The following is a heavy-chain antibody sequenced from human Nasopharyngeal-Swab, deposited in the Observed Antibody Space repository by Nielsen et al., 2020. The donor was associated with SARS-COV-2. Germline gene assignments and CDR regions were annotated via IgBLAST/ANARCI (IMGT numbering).Heavy chain of an antibody. Sequence: SETLSLTCAVYGGSFSGYYWRWIRQPPGKGLEWIGEINHSGSTNYNPSLKSRVTISVDTSKNQFSLKLSSVTAADTAVYYCARGRYYDILTGYYYFDYWGQGTLVTVSS. V-gene: IGHV4-34*01. CDR2: INHSGST. CDR1: GGSFSGYY. J-gene: IGHJ4*02. D-gene: IGHD3-9*01. CDR3: ARGRYYDILTGYYYFDY.